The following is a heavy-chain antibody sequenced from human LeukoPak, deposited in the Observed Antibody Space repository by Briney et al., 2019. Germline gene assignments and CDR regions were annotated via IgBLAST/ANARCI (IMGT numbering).Heavy chain of an antibody. D-gene: IGHD3-3*01. CDR2: INHSGST. CDR1: GGSFSGYY. Sequence: SETLSLTCAVYGGSFSGYYWSWIRQPPGKGLEWIGEINHSGSTNHNPSLKSRVTISVDTSKNQFSLKLSSVTAADTAVYYCARDGTIFGVVKGNWFDPWGQGTLVTVSS. J-gene: IGHJ5*02. CDR3: ARDGTIFGVVKGNWFDP. V-gene: IGHV4-34*01.